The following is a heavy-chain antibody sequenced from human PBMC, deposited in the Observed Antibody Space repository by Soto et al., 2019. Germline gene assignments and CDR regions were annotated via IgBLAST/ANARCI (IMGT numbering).Heavy chain of an antibody. CDR1: GVSISSYY. CDR3: ARRYGGNLDY. D-gene: IGHD1-1*01. Sequence: QVQLQESGPGLVKPSETLSLTCTVSGVSISSYYWSWIRQPEGKGLDWLGYIYYSGTTNYNPYLKSRVTISVATTKHAFSLKLSSATDPDTAVYYCARRYGGNLDYWGQGTLVTVSS. V-gene: IGHV4-59*08. CDR2: IYYSGTT. J-gene: IGHJ4*02.